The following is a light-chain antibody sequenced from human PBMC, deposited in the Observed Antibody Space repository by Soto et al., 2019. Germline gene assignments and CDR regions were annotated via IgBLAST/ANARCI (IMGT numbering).Light chain of an antibody. CDR2: KAS. V-gene: IGKV1-5*03. Sequence: DIQMTQSPSTLSASLGDRVTITCRASQSISSWLAWYQQKPGKAPKLLIYKASSLESGVPSRFSGSGSGTEFTLTISSLQSEDFAEYHCQQYNNWPQTFGQGTKVDI. CDR1: QSISSW. J-gene: IGKJ1*01. CDR3: QQYNNWPQT.